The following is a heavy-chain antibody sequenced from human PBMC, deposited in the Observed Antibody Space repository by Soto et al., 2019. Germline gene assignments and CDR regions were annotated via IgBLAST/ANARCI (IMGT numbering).Heavy chain of an antibody. CDR1: GFTFSSYA. J-gene: IGHJ4*02. CDR3: ARQKKRGVWLFDF. D-gene: IGHD5-12*01. V-gene: IGHV3-30-3*01. Sequence: QVQLVESGGGVVQPGRSLRLSCAASGFTFSSYALHWVRQSPGKGLDWVAVISSDVNYKYYADSVKGRFTISRDNSKNTLYPQMNSLRAEDSAVYSCARQKKRGVWLFDFWGQGTRVTVSS. CDR2: ISSDVNYK.